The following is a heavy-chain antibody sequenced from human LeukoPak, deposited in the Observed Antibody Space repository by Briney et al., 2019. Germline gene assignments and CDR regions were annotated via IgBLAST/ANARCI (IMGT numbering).Heavy chain of an antibody. J-gene: IGHJ4*02. D-gene: IGHD3-16*01. CDR3: AFMITFGAPTH. CDR2: ISCSGGST. Sequence: PGGSLRLTCAASGFTFSSYAMSWARQAPGKGLDWVSAISCSGGSTYYADSVKGRFNIHRDNSKNTLYLQMNSLRAEDPAVYYCAFMITFGAPTHWGQGTLVTVSS. CDR1: GFTFSSYA. V-gene: IGHV3-23*01.